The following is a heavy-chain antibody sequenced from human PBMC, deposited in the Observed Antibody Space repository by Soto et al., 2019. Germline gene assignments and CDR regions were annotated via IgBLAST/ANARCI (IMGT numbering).Heavy chain of an antibody. D-gene: IGHD4-17*01. CDR1: GGSISGSSSY. V-gene: IGHV4-39*01. CDR3: ARHLGDYGYEDYYGMDV. Sequence: SATLSLTCTVPGGSISGSSSYWDWIRQPPGKGLEWIGSIYYSGNRYYSPSLKSRVTMSVDTSKNQFSLKLSSVTATDTAVYCCARHLGDYGYEDYYGMDVWGLGTTVT. J-gene: IGHJ6*02. CDR2: IYYSGNR.